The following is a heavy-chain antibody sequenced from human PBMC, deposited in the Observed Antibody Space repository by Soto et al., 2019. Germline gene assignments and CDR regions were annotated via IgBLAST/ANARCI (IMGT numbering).Heavy chain of an antibody. D-gene: IGHD3-10*01. CDR2: IWYDGSNK. CDR3: ARGDLGELLLMDY. CDR1: GFTFSSYG. Sequence: GGSLRPSCAASGFTFSSYGMHWVRKAPGKGLEWVAVIWYDGSNKYYAVSVNGRFTISRDNSKNTLYLQMNSLRAEDTAVYYCARGDLGELLLMDYWGQGTLVTVSS. J-gene: IGHJ4*02. V-gene: IGHV3-33*01.